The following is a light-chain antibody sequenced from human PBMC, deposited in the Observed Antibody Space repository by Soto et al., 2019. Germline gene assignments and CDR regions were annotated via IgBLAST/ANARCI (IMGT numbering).Light chain of an antibody. Sequence: DIQMTQSPSSLSASLGDSVTITCRASQNIFTYLNWYQQQPGKAPKLLIYAASSLQSGVPSRFSGSGSGTDFTLTISSLQPEDFATYYCQQCYSSPLTFGGGTKVDI. CDR3: QQCYSSPLT. J-gene: IGKJ4*01. V-gene: IGKV1-39*01. CDR2: AAS. CDR1: QNIFTY.